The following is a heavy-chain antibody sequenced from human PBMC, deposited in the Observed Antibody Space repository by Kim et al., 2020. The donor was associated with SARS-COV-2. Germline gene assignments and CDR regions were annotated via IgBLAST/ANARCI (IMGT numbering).Heavy chain of an antibody. J-gene: IGHJ2*01. CDR1: GGSISSYY. Sequence: SETLSLTCTVSGGSISSYYWSWIRQPPGKGLEWIGYIYYSGSTNYNPSLKSRVTISVDTSKNQFSLKLSSVTAADTAVYYCARPRYCSGGSCETYFDLWGRGTLVTVSS. V-gene: IGHV4-59*08. CDR3: ARPRYCSGGSCETYFDL. CDR2: IYYSGST. D-gene: IGHD2-15*01.